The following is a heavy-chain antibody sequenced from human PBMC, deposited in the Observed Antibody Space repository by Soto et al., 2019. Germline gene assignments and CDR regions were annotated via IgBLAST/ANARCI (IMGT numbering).Heavy chain of an antibody. CDR3: ARSITAVAGTFDY. V-gene: IGHV1-69*06. CDR2: IIPIFGTA. CDR1: GGTFSSYS. J-gene: IGHJ4*02. Sequence: SVKVSCKASGGTFSSYSISWVRQAPGQGLEWMGGIIPIFGTANYAQKFQGRVTITADKSTSTAYMELSSLRSEDTAVYYCARSITAVAGTFDYWGQGTLVTVSS. D-gene: IGHD6-19*01.